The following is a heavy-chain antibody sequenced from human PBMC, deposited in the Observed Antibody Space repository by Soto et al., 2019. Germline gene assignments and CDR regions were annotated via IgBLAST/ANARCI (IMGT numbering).Heavy chain of an antibody. J-gene: IGHJ3*02. Sequence: GGFLRLSCAASGFTFSSYGMHWVRQAPGKGLEWVAVIWYDGSNKYYADSVKGRFTISRDNSKNTLYLQMNSLRAEDTAVYYCATETRGANSTYAFDIWGQGTMVTVSS. CDR2: IWYDGSNK. CDR1: GFTFSSYG. V-gene: IGHV3-33*01. CDR3: ATETRGANSTYAFDI. D-gene: IGHD1-7*01.